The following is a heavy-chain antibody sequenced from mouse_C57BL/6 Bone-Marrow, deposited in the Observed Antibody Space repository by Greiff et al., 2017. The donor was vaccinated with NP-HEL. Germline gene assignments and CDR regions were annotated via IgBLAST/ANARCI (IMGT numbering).Heavy chain of an antibody. V-gene: IGHV14-1*01. CDR2: IDPEDGDT. J-gene: IGHJ2*01. D-gene: IGHD2-1*01. CDR3: TTGGLYGNLYFDY. Sequence: VQLQQSGAELVRPGASVKLSCTASGFNIKDYYMHWVKQRPEQGLGWIGRIDPEDGDTEYAPKFQGKATMAADTSSNTAYLQLSSLTSEDTAVYYCTTGGLYGNLYFDYWGQGTTLTVSS. CDR1: GFNIKDYY.